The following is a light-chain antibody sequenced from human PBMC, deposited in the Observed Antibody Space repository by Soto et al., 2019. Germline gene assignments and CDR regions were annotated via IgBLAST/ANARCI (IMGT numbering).Light chain of an antibody. J-gene: IGKJ1*01. CDR2: AAS. V-gene: IGKV3-20*01. CDR1: QSVSSSN. Sequence: DIVLTQSPGTLSLSPGERATLSCRASQSVSSSNLAWYQQKPAQAPRLLIYAASRRAPGIPERFSGSGSGTEFTLTIDSLQSEDFVLYYCQQYNSWPRTFGQGTKVDIK. CDR3: QQYNSWPRT.